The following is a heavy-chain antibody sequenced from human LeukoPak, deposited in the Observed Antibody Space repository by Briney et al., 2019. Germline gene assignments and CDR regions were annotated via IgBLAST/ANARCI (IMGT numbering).Heavy chain of an antibody. V-gene: IGHV3-9*03. CDR3: AKDIIGGDAFDI. Sequence: PGGSLRLSCAASGFTFDDYTMHWVRQAQGKGLESVSGISWNSGSIDYADSVKGRFTISRDNAKNSLYLQMNSLRAEDMALYYCAKDIIGGDAFDIWGQGTMVTVSS. D-gene: IGHD3-16*01. CDR1: GFTFDDYT. CDR2: ISWNSGSI. J-gene: IGHJ3*02.